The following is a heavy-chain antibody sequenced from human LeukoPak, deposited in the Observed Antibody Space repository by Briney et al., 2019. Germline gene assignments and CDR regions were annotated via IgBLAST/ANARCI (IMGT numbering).Heavy chain of an antibody. Sequence: PGRSLRLSCAASGFTFEDYAMHWVRQAPGKGLEWVSGISWNSGSIGYADSVKGRFTISRDNAKNSLYLQMNSLRAEDTALYYCAKDINAVGATTAAFDIWGQGTMVTVSS. CDR3: AKDINAVGATTAAFDI. CDR1: GFTFEDYA. CDR2: ISWNSGSI. D-gene: IGHD1-26*01. V-gene: IGHV3-9*01. J-gene: IGHJ3*02.